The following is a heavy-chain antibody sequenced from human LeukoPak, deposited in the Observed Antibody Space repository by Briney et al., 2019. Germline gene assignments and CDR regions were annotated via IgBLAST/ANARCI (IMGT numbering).Heavy chain of an antibody. CDR2: IWYDGSNK. CDR1: GFTFSSYG. CDR3: AKGLERSPVYEY. J-gene: IGHJ4*02. Sequence: GGSLRLSCAASGFTFSSYGMHWVRQAPGKGLEWVAVIWYDGSNKYYADSVKGRFTISRDNSKNTLYLQMNSLRAEDTAVYYCAKGLERSPVYEYWGQGTLVTVSS. D-gene: IGHD3/OR15-3a*01. V-gene: IGHV3-33*06.